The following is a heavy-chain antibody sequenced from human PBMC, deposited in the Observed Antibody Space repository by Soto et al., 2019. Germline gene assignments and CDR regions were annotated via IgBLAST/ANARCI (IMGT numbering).Heavy chain of an antibody. D-gene: IGHD1-1*01. V-gene: IGHV1-46*01. CDR3: ARVSGTVRVGY. Sequence: ASVKVSCKASGYTFTSYYMDGCRQAPGQGLEGMGVINPSGGSTSYARKFQGRVTRTRVVSTSTLYSELSNPTSADTAVYSCARVSGTVRVGYWG. CDR1: GYTFTSYY. CDR2: INPSGGST. J-gene: IGHJ4*01.